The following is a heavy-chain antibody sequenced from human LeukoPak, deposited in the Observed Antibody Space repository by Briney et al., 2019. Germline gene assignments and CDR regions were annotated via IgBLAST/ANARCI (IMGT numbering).Heavy chain of an antibody. V-gene: IGHV3-7*03. CDR2: IKQDGSEK. Sequence: GGSLRLSCAASGFTFSSYWMSWVRQAPGKGLEWVANIKQDGSEKYYVDSVKGRFTIPRDNAKNSLYLQMSSLRAEDTAVYYCARPKGGCSSTSCYEFYFDYWGQGTLVTVSS. CDR3: ARPKGGCSSTSCYEFYFDY. J-gene: IGHJ4*02. CDR1: GFTFSSYW. D-gene: IGHD2-2*01.